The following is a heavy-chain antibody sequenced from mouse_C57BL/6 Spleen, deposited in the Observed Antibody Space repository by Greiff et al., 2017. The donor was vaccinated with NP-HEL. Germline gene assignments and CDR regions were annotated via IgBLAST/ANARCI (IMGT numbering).Heavy chain of an antibody. CDR1: GYTFTSYW. CDR3: ASYYGNYYY. CDR2: IDPSDSYT. V-gene: IGHV1-50*01. D-gene: IGHD2-1*01. J-gene: IGHJ2*01. Sequence: QVQLKQPGAELVKPGASVKLSCKASGYTFTSYWMQWVKQRPGQGLEWFGEIDPSDSYTNYNQKFKGKATLTVDTSSSTAYMQLSSLTSEDSAVYYCASYYGNYYYWGQGTTLTVSS.